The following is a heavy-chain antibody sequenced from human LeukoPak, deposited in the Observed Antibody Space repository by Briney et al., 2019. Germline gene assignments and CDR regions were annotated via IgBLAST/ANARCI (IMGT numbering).Heavy chain of an antibody. V-gene: IGHV4-59*01. Sequence: SSETLSLTCTVSSDSISDYYWSWIRQSPGKGLEWIGDIYKSGSTNYNPSLKSRVTISIDTSNNQFSLKVKSVSAADTALYYCERQNNPWSHADLWGQGTLVTVSS. J-gene: IGHJ4*02. CDR1: SDSISDYY. D-gene: IGHD2-8*02. CDR2: IYKSGST. CDR3: ERQNNPWSHADL.